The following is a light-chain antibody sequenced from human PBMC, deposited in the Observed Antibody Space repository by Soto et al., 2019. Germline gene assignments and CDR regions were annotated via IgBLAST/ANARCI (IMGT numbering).Light chain of an antibody. CDR2: GAS. CDR1: QGIANY. J-gene: IGKJ2*01. CDR3: LQHSNYPHT. V-gene: IGKV1-17*03. Sequence: DIQMTQSPSAMSASVGDRVTITCRARQGIANYLAWVQKKSGEFPKCLIYGASSLQSGVPSRFSGSGSGTKFALPISSLQPEDFATYYCLQHSNYPHTFGQGTKLEIK.